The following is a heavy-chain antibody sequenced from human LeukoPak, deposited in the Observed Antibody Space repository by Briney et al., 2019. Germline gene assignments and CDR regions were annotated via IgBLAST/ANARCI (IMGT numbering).Heavy chain of an antibody. J-gene: IGHJ4*02. D-gene: IGHD3-22*01. V-gene: IGHV3-21*01. CDR3: AIFGPYYYDSGGYYKGGALDY. CDR2: ISSSSSYI. Sequence: GGSLRLSCAASGFTFSSYSMNWVRQAPGKGLEWVSSISSSSSYIYYADSVKGRFTISRDNAKNSLYLQMNSLRAEDTAVYYCAIFGPYYYDSGGYYKGGALDYGGGGPLVTVSS. CDR1: GFTFSSYS.